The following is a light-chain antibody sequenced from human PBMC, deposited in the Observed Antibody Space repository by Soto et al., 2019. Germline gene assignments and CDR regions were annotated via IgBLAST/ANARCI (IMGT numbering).Light chain of an antibody. CDR2: DAS. CDR1: QSVSSY. J-gene: IGKJ2*01. V-gene: IGKV3-11*01. Sequence: EIVLTQSPATLSLSPGERATLSCRASQSVSSYLAWYQQKPGQAPRLLIYDASNRATGIPARFSGSGSGTDFTLTISSLEPEDFAVYYCQQRSNSVYTFGQGTKLEIE. CDR3: QQRSNSVYT.